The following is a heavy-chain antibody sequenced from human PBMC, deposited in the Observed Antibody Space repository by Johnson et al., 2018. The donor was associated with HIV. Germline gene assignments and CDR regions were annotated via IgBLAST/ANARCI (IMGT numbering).Heavy chain of an antibody. D-gene: IGHD1-14*01. V-gene: IGHV3-30*18. CDR1: GFTFSSYG. J-gene: IGHJ3*02. CDR2: ISYDGSNK. CDR3: AKDLFTGREDDAFDI. Sequence: QVQLVESGGGVVQPGRSLRLSCAASGFTFSSYGMHWVRQAPGKGLEWLAVISYDGSNKYYADSVKGRFTISRDNSKNTLYLQMNSLRAEDTAVYYCAKDLFTGREDDAFDIWGQGTMVTVSS.